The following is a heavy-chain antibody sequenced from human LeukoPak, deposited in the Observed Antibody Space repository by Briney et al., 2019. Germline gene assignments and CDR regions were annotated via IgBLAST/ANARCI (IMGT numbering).Heavy chain of an antibody. J-gene: IGHJ4*02. CDR1: GYSISSGYY. Sequence: TSETLSLTCTVSGYSISSGYYWGWIRQPPGKGLEWIGSIYHSGSTYYNPSLKSRVTISVDTSKNQFSLKLSSVTAADTAVYYCARHRGYDYVIDYWGQGTLVTVSS. CDR2: IYHSGST. V-gene: IGHV4-38-2*02. D-gene: IGHD5-12*01. CDR3: ARHRGYDYVIDY.